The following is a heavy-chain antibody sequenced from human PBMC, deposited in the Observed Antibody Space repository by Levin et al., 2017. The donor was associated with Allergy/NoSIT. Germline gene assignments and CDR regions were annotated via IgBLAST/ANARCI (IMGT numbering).Heavy chain of an antibody. CDR1: GFTFSSYG. Sequence: GESLKISCAASGFTFSSYGMHWVRQAPGKGLEWVAVIWYDGSNKYYADSVKGRFTISRDNSKNTLYLQMNSLRAEDTAVYYCAREQGARVLRYFDWFPNDIWGQGTMVTVSS. CDR2: IWYDGSNK. CDR3: AREQGARVLRYFDWFPNDI. D-gene: IGHD3-9*01. V-gene: IGHV3-33*01. J-gene: IGHJ3*02.